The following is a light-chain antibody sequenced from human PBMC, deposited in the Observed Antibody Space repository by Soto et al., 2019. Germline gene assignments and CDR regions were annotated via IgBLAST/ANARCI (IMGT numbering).Light chain of an antibody. CDR1: QSMSSW. Sequence: DIQMTQSHSTLSASVGDRVTITCRASQSMSSWLAWSQQKPVKAPKPLIYKASTLKSGVPSRFRRSGSGTEFTLTISSLPPDDLATYYCQQYYSYWTFGQGTNVDIK. J-gene: IGKJ1*01. CDR2: KAS. CDR3: QQYYSYWT. V-gene: IGKV1-5*03.